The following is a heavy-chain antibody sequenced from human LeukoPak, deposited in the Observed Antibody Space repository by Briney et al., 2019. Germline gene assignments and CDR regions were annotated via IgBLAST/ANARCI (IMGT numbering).Heavy chain of an antibody. CDR3: AGPRLGYSSSSRGGFDY. CDR1: GYTFTGYY. CDR2: INPNSGGT. D-gene: IGHD6-6*01. V-gene: IGHV1-2*02. J-gene: IGHJ4*02. Sequence: ASVKVSCKASGYTFTGYYMHWVRQAPGQGLEWMGWINPNSGGTNYAQKFQGRVTMTRDTSISTTYMELSRLRSDDTAVYYCAGPRLGYSSSSRGGFDYWGQGTLVTVSS.